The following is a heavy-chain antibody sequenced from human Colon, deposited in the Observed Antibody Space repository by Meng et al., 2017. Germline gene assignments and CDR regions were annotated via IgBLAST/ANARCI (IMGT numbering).Heavy chain of an antibody. J-gene: IGHJ4*02. CDR1: GYTLTSYY. CDR3: AREPPETYYLDY. V-gene: IGHV1-46*01. D-gene: IGHD1-14*01. CDR2: IRPSSGDT. Sequence: ASVKVSCKASGYTLTSYYIHWVRQAPGQGLEYMGIIRPSSGDTRYAQKFQGRVTMTRDTSTSTVYMELSSLRSEDTAVYYCAREPPETYYLDYWGQGTRVTVSS.